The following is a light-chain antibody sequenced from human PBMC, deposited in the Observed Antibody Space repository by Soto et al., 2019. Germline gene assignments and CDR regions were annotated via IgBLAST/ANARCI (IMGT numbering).Light chain of an antibody. CDR2: GAS. CDR3: QQYGSSHP. Sequence: EIVLTQSPGTLSLSPGERATLSCRASQSVSSSYLAWYQQKPGQAPRLLIYGASSRATVIPDRFSGSGSGTDFTLTISRLEPEDFAVYYCQQYGSSHPFGHATKLEIK. CDR1: QSVSSSY. V-gene: IGKV3-20*01. J-gene: IGKJ2*01.